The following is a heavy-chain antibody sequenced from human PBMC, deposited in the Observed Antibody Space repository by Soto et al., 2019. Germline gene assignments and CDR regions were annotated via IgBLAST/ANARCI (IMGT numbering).Heavy chain of an antibody. CDR3: AKLLGSSYGAVDY. CDR2: VSGSGGST. CDR1: GFTFGSSA. D-gene: IGHD5-18*01. Sequence: EVQLLESGGGLVQPGGSLRLSCAASGFTFGSSAMSWVRQAPGKGLEWVSSVSGSGGSTYYADSVKGRFTITRDKSKNPVSLRMNSLRVEDTAVYYCAKLLGSSYGAVDYWGQGTLVTVSS. V-gene: IGHV3-23*01. J-gene: IGHJ4*02.